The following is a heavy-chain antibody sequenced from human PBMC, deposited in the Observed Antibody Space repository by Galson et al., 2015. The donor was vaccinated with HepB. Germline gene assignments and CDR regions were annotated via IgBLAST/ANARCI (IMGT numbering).Heavy chain of an antibody. V-gene: IGHV3-23*01. Sequence: SLRLSCAACGFTFTSYGMSWVRQAPGKGLECVSAISRGGDTSDYADSVKGRFTVSRDSSTNTLYLQMNGLRAEDTAVYYCTKDQSMIEVLKGPDFWGQGTLVTVSS. CDR1: GFTFTSYG. D-gene: IGHD3-22*01. CDR3: TKDQSMIEVLKGPDF. J-gene: IGHJ4*02. CDR2: ISRGGDTS.